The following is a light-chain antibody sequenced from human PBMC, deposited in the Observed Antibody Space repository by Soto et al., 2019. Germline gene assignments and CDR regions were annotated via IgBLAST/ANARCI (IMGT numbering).Light chain of an antibody. CDR1: NSNIGAGYD. CDR3: AAWDDSLNGL. Sequence: QSVLTQPPSVSGAPGQRVTISCTGSNSNIGAGYDVHWYQQLPGTAPKLLIYANSNRPSGVPDRFSGSKSGTSASLAITGLQAEDEADYYCAAWDDSLNGLFGGGTKLTVL. V-gene: IGLV1-40*01. J-gene: IGLJ2*01. CDR2: ANS.